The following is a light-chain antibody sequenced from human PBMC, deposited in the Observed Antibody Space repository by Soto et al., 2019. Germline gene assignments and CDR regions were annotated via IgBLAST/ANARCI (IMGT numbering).Light chain of an antibody. CDR1: QDISNY. CDR2: DAS. J-gene: IGKJ3*01. Sequence: DIQMNQSPSSLSASVGDRVTITCQASQDISNYLNWYQQKPGKAPKLLIYDASNLETGVPSRFSGRGSGTDFTFTISSLQPEDIATYYCQQYDTLPFTFGPGTKVDIK. CDR3: QQYDTLPFT. V-gene: IGKV1-33*01.